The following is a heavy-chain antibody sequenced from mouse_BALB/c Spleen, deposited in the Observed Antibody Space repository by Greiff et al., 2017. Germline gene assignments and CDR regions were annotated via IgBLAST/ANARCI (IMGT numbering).Heavy chain of an antibody. Sequence: DVKLVESGGGLVKPGGSLKLSCAASGFTFSSYTMSWVRQTPEKRLEWVATISSGGSYTYYPDSVKGRFTISRDNAKNTLYLQMSSLKSEDTAMYYCTRDRGYDHYYYAMDYWGQGTSVTVSS. CDR3: TRDRGYDHYYYAMDY. J-gene: IGHJ4*01. D-gene: IGHD2-14*01. CDR2: ISSGGSYT. V-gene: IGHV5-6-4*01. CDR1: GFTFSSYT.